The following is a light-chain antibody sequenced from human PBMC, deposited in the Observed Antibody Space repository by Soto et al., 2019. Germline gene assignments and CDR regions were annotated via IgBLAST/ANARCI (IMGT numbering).Light chain of an antibody. V-gene: IGKV1-12*01. CDR3: QQANGFPIT. Sequence: DIQMTQSPSSVSASVGDTVTITCRASQAIGSWLAWYQQRPGKAPKLLIYAASSLQTGVPSRFSGSGSGADFALTISSLQPEDFATYYCQQANGFPITFGGGAKVE. CDR1: QAIGSW. CDR2: AAS. J-gene: IGKJ4*01.